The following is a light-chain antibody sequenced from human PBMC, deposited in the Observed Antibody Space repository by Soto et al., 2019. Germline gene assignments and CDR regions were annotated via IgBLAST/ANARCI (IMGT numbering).Light chain of an antibody. CDR2: WGS. V-gene: IGKV2-28*01. CDR1: QSLLYSNGYNY. J-gene: IGKJ1*01. CDR3: MQALQTPVT. Sequence: DIVMTQSPISLPVTPGEPASISCRSSQSLLYSNGYNYLDWYLQKPGQSPQLLIYWGSTRASGVPDRFSGSGSGTDFTLEISRVEAEDVGVYYCMQALQTPVTFGQGTKVDIK.